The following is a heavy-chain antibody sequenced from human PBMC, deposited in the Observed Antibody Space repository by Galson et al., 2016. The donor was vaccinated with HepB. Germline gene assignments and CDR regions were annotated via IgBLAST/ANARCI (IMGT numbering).Heavy chain of an antibody. D-gene: IGHD3-10*01. V-gene: IGHV3-23*01. Sequence: SLRLSCAASGFTFRSYDMSWVRQAPGKGLEWVSGINYSGSNTYYADSVKGRFTISIDNSKNTLYLQMNSLRVEDSAVYYRAKGKRYSDSGSYYVDYWGQGTMVTVSS. CDR1: GFTFRSYD. J-gene: IGHJ4*02. CDR3: AKGKRYSDSGSYYVDY. CDR2: INYSGSNT.